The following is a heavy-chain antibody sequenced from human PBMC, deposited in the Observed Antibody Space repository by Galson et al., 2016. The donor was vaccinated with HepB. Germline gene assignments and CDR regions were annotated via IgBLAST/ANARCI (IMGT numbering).Heavy chain of an antibody. D-gene: IGHD1-26*01. Sequence: LSLTCAVSGGSISSNNWWAWVRQSPGQGLEWIGEIHQSGRSNYNPSLKSRVTISVYKSKNQFSLKLSTVTAADTAVYFCASNVGRGSYFDSWGRGTLVTVSS. CDR2: IHQSGRS. CDR1: GGSISSNNW. CDR3: ASNVGRGSYFDS. V-gene: IGHV4-4*01. J-gene: IGHJ4*01.